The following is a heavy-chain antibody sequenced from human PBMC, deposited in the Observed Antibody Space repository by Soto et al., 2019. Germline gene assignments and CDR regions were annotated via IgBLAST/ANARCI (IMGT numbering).Heavy chain of an antibody. CDR1: GFTFSSYD. CDR3: ARDSGYSYGTNYYYYYYGMDV. J-gene: IGHJ6*02. V-gene: IGHV3-48*03. Sequence: GGSLRLSCAASGFTFSSYDMNWVRQAPGKGLEWVSYISSSGSTIYYADSVKGRFTISRDNAKNSLYLQMNSLRAEDTAVYYCARDSGYSYGTNYYYYYYGMDVWGQGTTVTVSS. CDR2: ISSSGSTI. D-gene: IGHD5-18*01.